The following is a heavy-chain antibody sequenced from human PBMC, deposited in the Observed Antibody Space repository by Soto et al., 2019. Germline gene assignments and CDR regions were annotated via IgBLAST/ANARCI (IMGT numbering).Heavy chain of an antibody. CDR3: AKETNAYEINF. D-gene: IGHD3-9*01. J-gene: IGHJ4*02. Sequence: QVQLVESGGGVVQPGGSLRLSCAASGFIFSGYAMHWVRQAPGKGLEWVAVISYDGNTQYYADSVKGRFTVSRDNSNNILYVEMNNLMDEDTAMYYCAKETNAYEINFWGQGTLVTAS. V-gene: IGHV3-30-3*01. CDR2: ISYDGNTQ. CDR1: GFIFSGYA.